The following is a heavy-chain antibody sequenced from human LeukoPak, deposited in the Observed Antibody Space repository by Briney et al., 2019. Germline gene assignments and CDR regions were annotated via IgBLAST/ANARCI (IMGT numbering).Heavy chain of an antibody. CDR2: IKSKTDGGTT. D-gene: IGHD2-15*01. Sequence: GGSLRLSRAASGFTFSNAWMSWVRPAPGKGLEWVGRIKSKTDGGTTDYAAPVKGRFTISRDDSKNTLYLQMNSLKTEDTAVYYCTTDEYQLGYCSGGSCYVPFDYWGQGTLVTVSS. V-gene: IGHV3-15*01. J-gene: IGHJ4*02. CDR1: GFTFSNAW. CDR3: TTDEYQLGYCSGGSCYVPFDY.